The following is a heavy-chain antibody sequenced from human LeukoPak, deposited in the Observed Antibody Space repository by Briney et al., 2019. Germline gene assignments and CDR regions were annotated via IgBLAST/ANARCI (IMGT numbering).Heavy chain of an antibody. J-gene: IGHJ5*02. Sequence: ASVKVSCKASGYTFTSYGISWVRQAPGQGLEWMGWISAYNGNTNYAQKLQGRVTMTTDTSTSTAYMELRSLRSDDTAVYYCARDRVLLWFGETKPNWFDPWGQGTLVTVSS. CDR1: GYTFTSYG. V-gene: IGHV1-18*01. CDR3: ARDRVLLWFGETKPNWFDP. CDR2: ISAYNGNT. D-gene: IGHD3-10*01.